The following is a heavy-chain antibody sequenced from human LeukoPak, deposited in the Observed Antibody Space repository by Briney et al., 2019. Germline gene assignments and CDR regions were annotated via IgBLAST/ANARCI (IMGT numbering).Heavy chain of an antibody. CDR3: ARESESSGWYDY. CDR2: ISGDGGST. D-gene: IGHD6-19*01. J-gene: IGHJ4*02. V-gene: IGHV3-43*02. CDR1: GFMFHDYA. Sequence: GGSLRLSCAAPGFMFHDYAIHWVRQAPGKGLEGVSLISGDGGSTFCADSVKGRFTISRDNSKNSLYLQMNSLRSDDTALYYCARESESSGWYDYWGQGTLVTVSS.